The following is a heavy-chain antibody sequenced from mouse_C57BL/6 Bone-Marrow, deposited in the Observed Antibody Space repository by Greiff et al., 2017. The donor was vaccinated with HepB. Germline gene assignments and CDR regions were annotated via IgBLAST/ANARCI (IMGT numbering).Heavy chain of an antibody. V-gene: IGHV1-64*01. J-gene: IGHJ4*01. Sequence: QVQLQQSGAELVKPGASVKLSCKASGYTFTSYWMHWVKQRPGQGLEWIGMIHPNSGSTNYNEKFKSKATLTVDKSSSTAYMQLSSLTSEDSAVYYCARFGGTVAMDYWGQGTSVTVSS. CDR2: IHPNSGST. CDR1: GYTFTSYW. D-gene: IGHD4-1*01. CDR3: ARFGGTVAMDY.